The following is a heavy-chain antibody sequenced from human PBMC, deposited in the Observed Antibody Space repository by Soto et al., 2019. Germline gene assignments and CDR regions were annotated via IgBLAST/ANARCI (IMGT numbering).Heavy chain of an antibody. CDR1: GYSFTSYW. Sequence: PGESLKISCKGSGYSFTSYWIGWVRQMPGKGLEWMGIIYPGDSDTRYSPSFQGQVTISADKSISTAYLQWSSLKASDTAMYYCARQGGYDTLGRGYYYMDVWGKGTTVTVSS. V-gene: IGHV5-51*01. CDR2: IYPGDSDT. CDR3: ARQGGYDTLGRGYYYMDV. D-gene: IGHD5-12*01. J-gene: IGHJ6*03.